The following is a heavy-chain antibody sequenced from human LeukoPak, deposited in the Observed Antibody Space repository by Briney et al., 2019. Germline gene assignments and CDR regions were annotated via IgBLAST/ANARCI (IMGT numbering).Heavy chain of an antibody. CDR3: AKEESAYYDFWSGYSPYNWFDP. D-gene: IGHD3-3*01. J-gene: IGHJ5*02. CDR1: GFTFSSYA. Sequence: GGSLRLSCAASGFTFSSYAMSWVRQAPGKGLEWVSAISGSGGSTYYAGSVKGRFTISRDNSKNTLYLQMNSLRAEDTAVYYCAKEESAYYDFWSGYSPYNWFDPWGQGTLVTVSS. CDR2: ISGSGGST. V-gene: IGHV3-23*01.